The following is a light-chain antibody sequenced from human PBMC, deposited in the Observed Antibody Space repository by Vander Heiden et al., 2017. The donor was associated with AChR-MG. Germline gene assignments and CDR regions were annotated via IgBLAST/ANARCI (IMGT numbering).Light chain of an antibody. Sequence: QTALTQSASVSGPPGHSNTIPCTGTGSDVGGYNLGSWYRQHPGGAPQLMIYEVNKRPSGISTRFSGSKSGNTASLTIAGLQAEDEADYYCCSYAGSTSHWVFGGGTKLTVL. V-gene: IGLV2-23*02. J-gene: IGLJ3*02. CDR3: CSYAGSTSHWV. CDR1: GSDVGGYNL. CDR2: EVN.